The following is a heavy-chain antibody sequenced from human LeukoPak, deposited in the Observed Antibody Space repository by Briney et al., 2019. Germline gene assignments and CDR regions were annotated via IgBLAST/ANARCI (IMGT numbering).Heavy chain of an antibody. CDR2: IIPIFGTA. CDR3: AADYYDSSGYYSPHFDY. CDR1: GGTFSSYA. J-gene: IGHJ4*02. V-gene: IGHV1-69*13. D-gene: IGHD3-22*01. Sequence: GASVKVSCKASGGTFSSYAISWVRQAPGQGLEWMGGIIPIFGTANYAQRFQGRVTITADESTSTAYMELSSLRSEDTAVYYCAADYYDSSGYYSPHFDYWGQGTLVTVSS.